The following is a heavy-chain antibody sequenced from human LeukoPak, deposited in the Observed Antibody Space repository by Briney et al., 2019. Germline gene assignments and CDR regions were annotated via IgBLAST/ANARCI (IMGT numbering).Heavy chain of an antibody. D-gene: IGHD2-2*02. CDR2: INPNRGGT. J-gene: IGHJ3*02. CDR1: GYTFTGYY. V-gene: IGHV1-2*02. CDR3: VVVPAAIQPDAFDI. Sequence: GASVKVSCKASGYTFTGYYMDWVRQAPGQGLEWMGWINPNRGGTNYAQKFQGRVTMTRDTSISTAYMELSRLTSDDTAVYYCVVVPAAIQPDAFDIWGQGTMVTVSS.